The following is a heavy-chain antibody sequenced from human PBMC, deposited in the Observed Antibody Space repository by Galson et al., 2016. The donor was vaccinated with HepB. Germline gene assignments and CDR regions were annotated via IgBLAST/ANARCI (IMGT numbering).Heavy chain of an antibody. CDR2: ISAYTGNT. Sequence: SVKVSCKAFGYTFTTYGISWVRQAPGQGFEWMGWISAYTGNTNYAQNLQGRVTMTTDTSTNTAYMELRRLRSNDTAVYYCARDSYSSSWYAPNWFDPWGQGTLVTVSS. D-gene: IGHD6-13*01. V-gene: IGHV1-18*01. J-gene: IGHJ5*02. CDR1: GYTFTTYG. CDR3: ARDSYSSSWYAPNWFDP.